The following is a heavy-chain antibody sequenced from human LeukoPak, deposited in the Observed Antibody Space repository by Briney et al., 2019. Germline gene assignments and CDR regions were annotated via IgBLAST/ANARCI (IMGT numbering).Heavy chain of an antibody. J-gene: IGHJ4*02. V-gene: IGHV4-59*01. CDR2: LYYSGST. D-gene: IGHD3-10*01. CDR1: GGSISSYY. Sequence: SETLSLTCTVSGGSISSYYWSWIRQPPGQGLEWIGYLYYSGSTNYNPSLKSRVTISVDTSKNQFSLKLSSVTAADTAVYYCAGSYYNGYFDYWGQGTLVTVSS. CDR3: AGSYYNGYFDY.